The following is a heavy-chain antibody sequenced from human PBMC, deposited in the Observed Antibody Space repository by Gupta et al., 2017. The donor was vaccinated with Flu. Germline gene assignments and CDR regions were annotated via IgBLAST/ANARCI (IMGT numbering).Heavy chain of an antibody. CDR2: ISSNGGRT. CDR1: GFTFSSYA. D-gene: IGHD2-2*01. V-gene: IGHV3-64*01. J-gene: IGHJ3*02. Sequence: EVQLVESGGGLVQPGGSLRLSCAASGFTFSSYAMHWVRQAPGKGLEYVSAISSNGGRTYYANYVKGRGTSSRDNSKNTRYRQRGSLRAEDMVVYYCARDTSPYCSSPSCYDAFDIWGQGKMVTVSS. CDR3: ARDTSPYCSSPSCYDAFDI.